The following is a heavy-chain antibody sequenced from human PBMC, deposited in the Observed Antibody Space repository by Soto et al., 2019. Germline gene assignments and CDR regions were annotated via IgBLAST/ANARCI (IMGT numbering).Heavy chain of an antibody. D-gene: IGHD6-19*01. CDR2: INTSGGST. CDR1: GYTFTIYY. V-gene: IGHV1-46*03. J-gene: IGHJ4*02. CDR3: ARADTSGWYGSFDS. Sequence: QVQLVQSGAEVKKPGAPVKVSCKASGYTFTIYYIHWVRQAPGQGLEWMGVINTSGGSTNYAQKFQGELTMTRDTSTSTVYMELSSLRSEDTAVYYCARADTSGWYGSFDSWGQGTLVTVSS.